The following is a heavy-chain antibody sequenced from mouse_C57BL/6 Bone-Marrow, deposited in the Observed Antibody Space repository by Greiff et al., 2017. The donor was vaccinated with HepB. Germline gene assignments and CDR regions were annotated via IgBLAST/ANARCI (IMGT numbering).Heavy chain of an antibody. D-gene: IGHD2-1*01. Sequence: EVHLVESGAELVRPGASVKLSCTASGFNIKDDYMHWVKQRPEQGLEWIGWIDPENGDTEYASKFQGKATITADTSSNTAYLQLSSLTSEDTAVYYCTPYGNYANYWGQGTTLTVSS. CDR2: IDPENGDT. J-gene: IGHJ2*01. V-gene: IGHV14-4*01. CDR1: GFNIKDDY. CDR3: TPYGNYANY.